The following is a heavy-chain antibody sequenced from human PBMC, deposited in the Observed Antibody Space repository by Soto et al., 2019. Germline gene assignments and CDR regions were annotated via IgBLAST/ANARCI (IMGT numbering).Heavy chain of an antibody. D-gene: IGHD6-19*01. CDR2: ISYDGSNK. CDR3: AKDIGSGSPSDY. Sequence: QVQLVESGGGVVQPGRSLRLSCAASGFTFSSYGMHWVRQAPGKGLEWVAVISYDGSNKYYADSVKGRFTISRDNFKNTLYLQMNSLRAEDTAVYFCAKDIGSGSPSDYWGQGTLVTVSS. V-gene: IGHV3-30*18. CDR1: GFTFSSYG. J-gene: IGHJ4*02.